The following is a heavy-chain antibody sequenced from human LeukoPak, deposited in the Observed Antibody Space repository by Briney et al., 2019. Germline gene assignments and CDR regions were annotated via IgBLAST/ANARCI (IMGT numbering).Heavy chain of an antibody. V-gene: IGHV1-46*01. J-gene: IGHJ4*02. CDR1: GYTFTSYY. Sequence: SVKVSCTASGYTFTSYYIPWVRQAPGQGLEWMGIINPSGGSTSYAQKFQGRVTMTRDTSTSTVYMELSSLRSEDTALYYCARDENDIAVVINHHYWGQGTLVTVSS. D-gene: IGHD3-22*01. CDR3: ARDENDIAVVINHHY. CDR2: INPSGGST.